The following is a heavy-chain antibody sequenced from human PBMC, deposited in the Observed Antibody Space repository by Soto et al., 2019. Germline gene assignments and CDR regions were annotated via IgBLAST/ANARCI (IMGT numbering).Heavy chain of an antibody. CDR1: GFVFSSYA. CDR2: ISGSGGNT. V-gene: IGHV3-23*01. Sequence: EVQLLESGGGLVQPGGSLRHSCAASGFVFSSYAMSWVRQAPGKGLEWVSTISGSGGNTYYADSVKGRFTISRDNSKNTLYLQMNSLRAEDTALYYCAKDPRVHYYGSGSSSYWGLGTLVTVSS. D-gene: IGHD3-10*01. CDR3: AKDPRVHYYGSGSSSY. J-gene: IGHJ4*02.